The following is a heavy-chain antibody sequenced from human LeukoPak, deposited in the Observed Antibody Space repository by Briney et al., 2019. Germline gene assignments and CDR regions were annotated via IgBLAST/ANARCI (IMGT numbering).Heavy chain of an antibody. Sequence: GASVKVSCKSSGYSCTSNYIHWVRQAPGQGLEWMGGIIPIFGTANYAQKFQGRVTITADESTSTAYMELSSLRSEDTAVYYCASPHDRSWYFDLWGRGTLVTVSS. CDR1: GYSCTSNY. CDR2: IIPIFGTA. D-gene: IGHD3-22*01. V-gene: IGHV1-69*13. J-gene: IGHJ2*01. CDR3: ASPHDRSWYFDL.